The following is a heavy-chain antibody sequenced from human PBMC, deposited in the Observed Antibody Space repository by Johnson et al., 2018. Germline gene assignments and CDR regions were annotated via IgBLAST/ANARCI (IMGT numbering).Heavy chain of an antibody. CDR1: GYSFSRYW. D-gene: IGHD3-9*01. CDR2: IYPGDSDT. Sequence: VQLVESGAEVKKTGESXKISCKGSGYSFSRYWIGWVRQMPGRGLEWMGLIYPGDSDTRYSPSFQGQVTISADKSISTAHLHWSSLKASDTARYYCAIAVSPTGFDIWGQGTKVTVSS. J-gene: IGHJ3*02. V-gene: IGHV5-51*01. CDR3: AIAVSPTGFDI.